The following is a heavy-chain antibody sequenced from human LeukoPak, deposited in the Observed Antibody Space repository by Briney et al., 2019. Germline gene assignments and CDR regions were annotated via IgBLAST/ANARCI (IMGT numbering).Heavy chain of an antibody. Sequence: RTGGSLRLSCAASGFTFSSYSIHWVRQAPGKGLEWVAVISYDGSNKYYADSVKGRFTISRDNSKNTVSLQMNSLRAEDTAVYYCAREDIVILPAGIDFSGFDPWGQGTLVTASS. D-gene: IGHD2-2*02. J-gene: IGHJ5*02. CDR1: GFTFSSYS. CDR3: AREDIVILPAGIDFSGFDP. CDR2: ISYDGSNK. V-gene: IGHV3-30*03.